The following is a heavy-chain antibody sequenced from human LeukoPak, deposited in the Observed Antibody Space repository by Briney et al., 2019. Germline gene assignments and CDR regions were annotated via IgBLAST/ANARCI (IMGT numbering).Heavy chain of an antibody. V-gene: IGHV1-46*01. CDR2: INPSGGST. CDR1: GYTFTSYY. Sequence: ASVKVSCKASGYTFTSYYMHWVRQAPGQGLEWMEIINPSGGSTSYAQKFQGRVTMTRDTSTSTVYMELSSLRSEDTAVYYCARDRIVGAPMHRYNWFDPWGQGTLVTVSS. CDR3: ARDRIVGAPMHRYNWFDP. J-gene: IGHJ5*02. D-gene: IGHD1-26*01.